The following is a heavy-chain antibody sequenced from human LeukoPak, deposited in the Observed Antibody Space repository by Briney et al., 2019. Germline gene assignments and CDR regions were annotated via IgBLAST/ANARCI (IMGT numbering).Heavy chain of an antibody. CDR2: ISGSGETT. CDR3: AREDDSSSWYAAFDM. V-gene: IGHV3-23*01. Sequence: GGSLRLSCAASGFTFRSNGMSWVRQGPGKGLEWVSAISGSGETTYYTYSVKGPFTISTDDAKNTLYLIMNRPRAEDTAVYYCAREDDSSSWYAAFDMWGQGKMVTVSS. CDR1: GFTFRSNG. J-gene: IGHJ3*02. D-gene: IGHD6-13*01.